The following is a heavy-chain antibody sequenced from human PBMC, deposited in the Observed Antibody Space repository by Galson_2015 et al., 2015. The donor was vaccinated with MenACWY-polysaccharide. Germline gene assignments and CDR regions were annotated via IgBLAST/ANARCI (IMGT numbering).Heavy chain of an antibody. J-gene: IGHJ6*02. CDR2: ISYDGSNK. Sequence: SLRLSCAASGFTFSTYAMHWVRQAPGKGLEWVTVISYDGSNKYYADSVKGRFTISRDNSKNTLYLQMNSLRAEDAAVYYCARDYCSRTSCYGLDVWGQGTTVIVSS. D-gene: IGHD2-2*01. CDR3: ARDYCSRTSCYGLDV. CDR1: GFTFSTYA. V-gene: IGHV3-30*04.